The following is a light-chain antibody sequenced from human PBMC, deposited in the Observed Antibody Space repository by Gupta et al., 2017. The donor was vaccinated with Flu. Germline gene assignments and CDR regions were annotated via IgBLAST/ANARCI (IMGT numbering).Light chain of an antibody. J-gene: IGKJ2*03. CDR2: KAS. CDR3: QQYNSYSHS. Sequence: DIQLTQSPSTLSPSVGDRVTINWRASQSISSWVDWYQEKPGKGPKLLIYKASSLESGVPTRFSGRGSGTEFNLTISSLQPDGFATYYCQQYNSYSHSFGQGTKLEIK. CDR1: QSISSW. V-gene: IGKV1-5*03.